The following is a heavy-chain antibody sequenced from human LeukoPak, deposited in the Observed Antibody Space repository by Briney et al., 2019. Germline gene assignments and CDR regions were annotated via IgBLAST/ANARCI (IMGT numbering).Heavy chain of an antibody. CDR2: IWYDGSNK. J-gene: IGHJ5*02. CDR1: GFTFSSYG. V-gene: IGHV3-33*01. D-gene: IGHD3-10*01. Sequence: GGSLRLSCAASGFTFSSYGMPWVRQAPGKGLEWVAVIWYDGSNKYYADSVKGRFTISRDNSKNTLYLQMNSLRAEDTAVYYCARDALATGGYGGAKNWFDPWGQGTLVTVSS. CDR3: ARDALATGGYGGAKNWFDP.